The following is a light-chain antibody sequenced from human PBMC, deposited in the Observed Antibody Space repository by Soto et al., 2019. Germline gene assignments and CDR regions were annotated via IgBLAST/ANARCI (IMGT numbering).Light chain of an antibody. J-gene: IGKJ2*01. V-gene: IGKV3-11*01. Sequence: EIVLTQSPATLSLSPGERATLSCRASQSVSSYLAWYQQKPGQAPRLLIYDASNRATGIPARFSGRGSGTDFTLTISSLESEDFAYYYCQQRSTFGQGTKLEIK. CDR3: QQRST. CDR2: DAS. CDR1: QSVSSY.